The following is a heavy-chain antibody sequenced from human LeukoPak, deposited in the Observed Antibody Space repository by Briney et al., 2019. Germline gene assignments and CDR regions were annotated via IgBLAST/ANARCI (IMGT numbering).Heavy chain of an antibody. CDR1: GFTFSDYY. CDR2: ISSTSSYT. J-gene: IGHJ4*02. CDR3: ARENGTITTFHY. D-gene: IGHD3-10*01. Sequence: GGSLRLSCAASGFTFSDYYMNWIRQAPGKGLEWVSYISSTSSYTNYADSVKGRFTISRDNAKNSLYLQLNSLRAEDTAVYYCARENGTITTFHYWGQGTLVTVSS. V-gene: IGHV3-11*05.